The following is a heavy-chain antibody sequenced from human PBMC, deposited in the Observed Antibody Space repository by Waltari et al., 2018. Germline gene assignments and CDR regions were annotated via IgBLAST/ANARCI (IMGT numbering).Heavy chain of an antibody. V-gene: IGHV4-59*11. D-gene: IGHD3-10*01. CDR2: VYYSGFT. CDR1: GGFIRGHS. Sequence: AHLQASGPGVVRTSEPLSLTCTVSGGFIRGHSCSWIRQPPGKGLEWIGHVYYSGFTDYMPPLSSRLYMSIDTSKNQFSLRLASMTAADTAVYYCARDWTPGIGVGGGYYDPWGQGILVSVSS. CDR3: ARDWTPGIGVGGGYYDP. J-gene: IGHJ5*02.